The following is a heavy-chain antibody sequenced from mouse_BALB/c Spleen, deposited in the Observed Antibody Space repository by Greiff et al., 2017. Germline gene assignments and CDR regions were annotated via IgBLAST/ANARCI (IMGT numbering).Heavy chain of an antibody. CDR1: GYNFTSYW. CDR2: IYPGSGST. V-gene: IGHV1-55*01. Sequence: QVQLQQPGAELVKPGTSVKLSCKASGYNFTSYWINWVKLRPGQGLEWIGDIYPGSGSTNYNEKFKSKATLTVDTSSSTAYMQLSSLASEDSALYYCARSGDGYYKESGAMDYWGQGTSVTVSS. J-gene: IGHJ4*01. D-gene: IGHD2-3*01. CDR3: ARSGDGYYKESGAMDY.